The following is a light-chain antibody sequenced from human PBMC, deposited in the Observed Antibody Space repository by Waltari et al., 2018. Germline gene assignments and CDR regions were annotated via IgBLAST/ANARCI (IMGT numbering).Light chain of an antibody. CDR2: KAS. CDR3: QQYRSFWT. J-gene: IGKJ1*01. CDR1: QSISNW. V-gene: IGKV1-5*03. Sequence: DIQMTQSPSTLSASVGDRVTITCRASQSISNWLAWYQQKTGKAPKLLIYKASSLQIGAPSRFSGSGSGTEFTLTISSLQPDDFATYYCQQYRSFWTFGQGTKVEVK.